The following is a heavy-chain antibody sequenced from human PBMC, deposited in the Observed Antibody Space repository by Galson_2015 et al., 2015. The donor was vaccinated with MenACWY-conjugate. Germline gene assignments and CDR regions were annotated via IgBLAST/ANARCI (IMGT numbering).Heavy chain of an antibody. CDR3: SKGEFYSSD. J-gene: IGHJ4*02. Sequence: SLRLSCAASGFTFGGYGMYWVRQAPGKGLEWVGFIRYDGGIKYYADAVKGRFTISRDNSKNTMYLQLNSLRAEDTAVYYWSKGEFYSSDWGQGTLVTVSS. CDR1: GFTFGGYG. V-gene: IGHV3-30*02. D-gene: IGHD3-10*01. CDR2: IRYDGGIK.